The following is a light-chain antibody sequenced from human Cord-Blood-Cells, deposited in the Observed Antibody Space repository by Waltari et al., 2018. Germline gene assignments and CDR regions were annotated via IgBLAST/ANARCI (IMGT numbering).Light chain of an antibody. V-gene: IGLV2-14*01. CDR3: SSYTSSSTWV. Sequence: QSALTQPASVSGSPGQSITIPCTGTSSDVGGFNHVSWYQQHPGKAPKLMIYDVSKRPSGVSNRFSGSKSGNTASLTISGLQAEDEADYYCSSYTSSSTWVFGGGTKLTVL. CDR1: SSDVGGFNH. CDR2: DVS. J-gene: IGLJ3*02.